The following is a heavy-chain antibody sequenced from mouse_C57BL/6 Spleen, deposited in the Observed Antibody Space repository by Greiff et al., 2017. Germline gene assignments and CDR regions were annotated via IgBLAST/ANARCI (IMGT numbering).Heavy chain of an antibody. D-gene: IGHD2-5*01. V-gene: IGHV1-26*01. Sequence: VQLQQSGPELVKPGASVKISCKASGYTFTDYYMNWVKQSPGKSLEWIGDINPKNGGTSYNQKFKGKATLTVDKSSSTAYMELRSLTSEDSAVYCCARSSNYGDYWGQGTTLTVSS. CDR1: GYTFTDYY. J-gene: IGHJ2*01. CDR3: ARSSNYGDY. CDR2: INPKNGGT.